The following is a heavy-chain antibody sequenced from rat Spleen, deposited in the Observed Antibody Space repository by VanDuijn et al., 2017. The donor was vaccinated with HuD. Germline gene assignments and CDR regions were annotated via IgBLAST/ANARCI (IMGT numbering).Heavy chain of an antibody. V-gene: IGHV5-20*01. Sequence: EVQLVESGGGSVQPGRSMRLSCAVSGLSFSNYDMAWVRQAPTKGLEWVASISYDGTATYYRDSVKGRFTLSRDTAQNILYLQMNSPRSEDTATYYCTRGGYFRYWGQGVMVTVSS. CDR2: ISYDGTAT. D-gene: IGHD2-5*01. CDR3: TRGGYFRY. J-gene: IGHJ2*01. CDR1: GLSFSNYD.